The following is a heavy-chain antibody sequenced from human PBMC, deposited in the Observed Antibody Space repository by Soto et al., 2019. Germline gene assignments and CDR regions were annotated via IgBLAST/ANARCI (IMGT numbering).Heavy chain of an antibody. J-gene: IGHJ5*02. CDR2: INHSGST. V-gene: IGHV4-34*01. Sequence: QVQLQQWGAGLLKPSETLSLTCAVYGGSFSGYYWSWIRQPPGKGLEWIGEINHSGSTNYNPSLKSRVTISVDTSKNQFPLKLSSVTAADTAVYYCARSPGFFDWLGWFDPWGQGTLVTVSS. D-gene: IGHD3-9*01. CDR3: ARSPGFFDWLGWFDP. CDR1: GGSFSGYY.